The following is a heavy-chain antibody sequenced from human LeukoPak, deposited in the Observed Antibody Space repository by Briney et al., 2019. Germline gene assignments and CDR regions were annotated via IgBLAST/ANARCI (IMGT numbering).Heavy chain of an antibody. CDR3: ARHGKYGNYFYYGMDV. D-gene: IGHD1-1*01. Sequence: PSETLSLTCTVTGGSISRYYWSWIRQPPGKGLEWIGYIYYSGSTNYNPSLKSRVTISVDTSKNQFSLKLSSVTAADTAVYYCARHGKYGNYFYYGMDVWGQGTTVTVSS. CDR2: IYYSGST. J-gene: IGHJ6*02. CDR1: GGSISRYY. V-gene: IGHV4-59*08.